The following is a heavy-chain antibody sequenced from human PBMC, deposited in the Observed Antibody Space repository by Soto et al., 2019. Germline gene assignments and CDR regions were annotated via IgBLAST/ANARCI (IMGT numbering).Heavy chain of an antibody. CDR3: ARGEDSPPSSYGMDV. CDR2: IYYSGTT. D-gene: IGHD1-26*01. CDR1: GGSISSDY. V-gene: IGHV4-59*07. Sequence: QVQLQESGPGLVKPSDILSLTCTVSGGSISSDYWSWIRQPPGKGLEWIGFIYYSGTTNYNPSLKSRVTISVDTSKNQFSLLLTSVTAADTAVYYCARGEDSPPSSYGMDVWGQGTTVTVSS. J-gene: IGHJ6*02.